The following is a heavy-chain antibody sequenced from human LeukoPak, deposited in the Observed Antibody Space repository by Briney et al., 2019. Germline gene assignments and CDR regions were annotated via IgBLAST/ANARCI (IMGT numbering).Heavy chain of an antibody. CDR3: ARGPPRGTAAVPDF. D-gene: IGHD6-13*01. CDR1: GYTFTDYY. CDR2: INPNSGGT. V-gene: IGHV1-2*02. Sequence: ASVKVSCKASGYTFTDYYMHWVRQAPGQGLEWMGWINPNSGGTNYAQKFQGRVTVTRDTSIRTAFMDLSSLRSDDTAVFYCARGPPRGTAAVPDFWGQGTLVTVSS. J-gene: IGHJ4*02.